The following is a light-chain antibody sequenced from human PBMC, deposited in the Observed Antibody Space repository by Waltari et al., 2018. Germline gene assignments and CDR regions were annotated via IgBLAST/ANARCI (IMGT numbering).Light chain of an antibody. Sequence: KSSESVLFSSRNKNHLAWYQQKPGHPPKLLLYWASTRESGVPDRFSGSGSGTDFTLTISSLQAEDVAIYYCQQYYDSPLTFGGGTKVEIK. CDR3: QQYYDSPLT. CDR2: WAS. V-gene: IGKV4-1*01. CDR1: ESVLFSSRNKNH. J-gene: IGKJ4*01.